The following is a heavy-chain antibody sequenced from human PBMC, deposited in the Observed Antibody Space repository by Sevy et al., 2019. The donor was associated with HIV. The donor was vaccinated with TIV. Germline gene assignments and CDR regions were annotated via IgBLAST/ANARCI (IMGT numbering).Heavy chain of an antibody. J-gene: IGHJ4*02. V-gene: IGHV3-7*01. D-gene: IGHD3-16*01. CDR1: GFTLSANW. Sequence: GESLKISCAASGFTLSANWMNWVRQAPGKGLEWVANIKADGSDKHYVDSVEGRFTISRDNAKNLLFLQMNSLRVEDTAVYYCAHETFGRFESWGQGTLVTVSS. CDR3: AHETFGRFES. CDR2: IKADGSDK.